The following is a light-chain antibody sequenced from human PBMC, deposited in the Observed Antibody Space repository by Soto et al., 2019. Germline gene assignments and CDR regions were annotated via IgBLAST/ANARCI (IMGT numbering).Light chain of an antibody. CDR3: QHYNNWPLA. J-gene: IGKJ4*01. CDR2: DAS. Sequence: EIVMTQSPATLSVSPGERATLSCRASQSISSYLAWYQQKPGQAPRLLIYDASTRATGIPARFSGSGSGTELTLTISSLQSEDFAVYYCQHYNNWPLAFGGGTKVEIK. V-gene: IGKV3-15*01. CDR1: QSISSY.